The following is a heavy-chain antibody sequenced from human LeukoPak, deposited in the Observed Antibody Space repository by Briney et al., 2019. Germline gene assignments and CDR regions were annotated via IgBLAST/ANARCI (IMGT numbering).Heavy chain of an antibody. D-gene: IGHD4/OR15-4a*01. CDR3: ARGVLYYYYYMDV. CDR2: ISAYNGST. V-gene: IGHV1-18*01. Sequence: ASVKVSCKASGYTFTSYGISWVRQAPGQGLEWMGWISAYNGSTNYAQKLQGRVTMTTDTSTSTAYMELSRLRSDDTAVYYCARGVLYYYYYMDVWGKGTTVTVSS. J-gene: IGHJ6*03. CDR1: GYTFTSYG.